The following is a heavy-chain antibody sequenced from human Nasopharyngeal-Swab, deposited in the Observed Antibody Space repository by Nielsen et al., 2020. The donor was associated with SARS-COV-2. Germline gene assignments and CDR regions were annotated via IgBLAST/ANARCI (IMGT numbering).Heavy chain of an antibody. V-gene: IGHV4-31*03. D-gene: IGHD3-16*01. Sequence: LRLSCTVSGASISSDVHYWNWIRQRPGKGLEWIGYIVYNGSTYYNASLKSRVTISRDTSKNLFSLRLTSVTAADTAVYYCAREKRGFGFDPWGQGTLVTVSA. CDR1: GASISSDVHY. J-gene: IGHJ5*02. CDR3: AREKRGFGFDP. CDR2: IVYNGST.